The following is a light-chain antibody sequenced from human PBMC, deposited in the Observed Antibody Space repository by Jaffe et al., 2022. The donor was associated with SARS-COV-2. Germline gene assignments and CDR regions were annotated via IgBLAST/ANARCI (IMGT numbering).Light chain of an antibody. Sequence: QSALTQPPSASGSPGQSVTISCAGTSSDVGGYNYVAWYQQHPGIAPKLMIYEVSKRPSGVPDRFSGSKSGNTASLTVSGLQAEDEADYYCSSYAGSNIFVFGGGTKLTVL. V-gene: IGLV2-8*01. CDR2: EVS. CDR1: SSDVGGYNY. J-gene: IGLJ3*02. CDR3: SSYAGSNIFV.